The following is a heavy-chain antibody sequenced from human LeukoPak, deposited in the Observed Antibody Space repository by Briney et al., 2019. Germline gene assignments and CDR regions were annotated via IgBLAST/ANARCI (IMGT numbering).Heavy chain of an antibody. CDR1: RDTFTSYT. CDR3: ARGEIWIDNDGDGGTSYSYEALAV. Sequence: ASVKVSCKASRDTFTSYTFTWVRQAPGQGLVWVGTFIPILDTTTYAQNFQDRVAITAVISTGTTYMELSSLTSEDTAIYYCARGEIWIDNDGDGGTSYSYEALAVWGHGTMVTVSS. V-gene: IGHV1-69*08. D-gene: IGHD2-15*01. J-gene: IGHJ3*01. CDR2: FIPILDTT.